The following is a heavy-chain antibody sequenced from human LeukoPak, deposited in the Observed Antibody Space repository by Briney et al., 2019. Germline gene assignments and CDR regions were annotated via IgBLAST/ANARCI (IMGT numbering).Heavy chain of an antibody. V-gene: IGHV3-64*01. D-gene: IGHD4-23*01. CDR1: GFTFSGSA. CDR2: ITSNGGTT. CDR3: ARGIRWASDY. Sequence: GGSLRLSCAASGFTFSGSAMHWVRQASGKGLEYVSGITSNGGTTYYGNSVKGRFTISRDNSKDTLYLQMGSLRTEDMAVYYCARGIRWASDYWGQGTLVTVAS. J-gene: IGHJ4*02.